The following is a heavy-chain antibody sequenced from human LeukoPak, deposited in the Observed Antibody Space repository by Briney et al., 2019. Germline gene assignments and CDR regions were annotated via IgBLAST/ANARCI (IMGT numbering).Heavy chain of an antibody. CDR2: ISWNSDFI. D-gene: IGHD3-10*01. J-gene: IGHJ4*02. Sequence: PGGSLRLSCAASGFNFDDYTMHWVRQPPGKGLEWVSGISWNSDFIVYGDSVKGRFTISRDNAKNSLYLQMNSLRAEDTALYYCAKSHGAGRCYPLEYWGQGTLLTVSS. CDR1: GFNFDDYT. CDR3: AKSHGAGRCYPLEY. V-gene: IGHV3-9*01.